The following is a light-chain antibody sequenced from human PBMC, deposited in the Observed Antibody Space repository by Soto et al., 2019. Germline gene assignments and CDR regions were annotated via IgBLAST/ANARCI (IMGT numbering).Light chain of an antibody. V-gene: IGKV3-15*01. CDR2: DAS. CDR3: QQYNAWPRT. Sequence: EIVIMPSLSTRSVSPGERATLSCRASLSVSRNLAWYQQKPGQAPRLLIFDASTRATGIPARFSGSGSGTEFTLTITSLQSEDFAVYYCQQYNAWPRTFAQRTKVDIK. J-gene: IGKJ1*01. CDR1: LSVSRN.